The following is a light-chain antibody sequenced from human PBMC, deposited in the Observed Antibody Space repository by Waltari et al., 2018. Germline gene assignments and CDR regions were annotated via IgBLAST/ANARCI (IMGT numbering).Light chain of an antibody. CDR2: REN. Sequence: QSVLTQPPSASGTPGQRVTISCSGSSSNIGITYVYWYQQFPGTSPKLLIYRENCRPSGGPDRFSGSRSGTSAALAINGLRSEDEADYYGATWDHSLRGWVFGGGTKLTVL. CDR3: ATWDHSLRGWV. CDR1: SSNIGITY. J-gene: IGLJ3*02. V-gene: IGLV1-47*01.